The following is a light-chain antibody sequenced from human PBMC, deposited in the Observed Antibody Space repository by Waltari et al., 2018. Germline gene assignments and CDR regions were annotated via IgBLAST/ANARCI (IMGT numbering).Light chain of an antibody. CDR1: FSDVGGYHS. CDR2: EVT. CDR3: SSCSYTPTTTVV. V-gene: IGLV2-14*01. J-gene: IGLJ1*01. Sequence: QSALTQPASVSGSPGQSITISCTGTFSDVGGYHSVSCYQHHPGKAPKLIIYEVTDRPSGVSNRFSGSKSGDTASLTISGLQAEDEADYYCSSCSYTPTTTVVFGTGTRVTVL.